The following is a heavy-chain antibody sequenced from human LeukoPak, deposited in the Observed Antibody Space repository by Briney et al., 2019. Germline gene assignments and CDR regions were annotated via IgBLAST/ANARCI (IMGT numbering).Heavy chain of an antibody. J-gene: IGHJ1*01. CDR3: ASCHCTYGVCYGECEYFQH. Sequence: GASVKVSCKASGYTFTSYGIIWVRQAPGQGLEWMGWISPYNGNTNYAQKFQGRVTVTTDTSTRTAYMELRSLRSDDTAVYYCASCHCTYGVCYGECEYFQHWGQGTLVTVSS. CDR2: ISPYNGNT. D-gene: IGHD2-8*01. CDR1: GYTFTSYG. V-gene: IGHV1-18*01.